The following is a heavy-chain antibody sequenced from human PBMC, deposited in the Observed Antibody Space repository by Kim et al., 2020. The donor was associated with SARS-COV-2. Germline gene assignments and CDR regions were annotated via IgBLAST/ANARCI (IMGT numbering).Heavy chain of an antibody. Sequence: ATTVEGRFTVSRGNAKNTLFLQMNSLRAEDTAVYYCTRGSAGSGYGWWFDPWGQGALVTVS. J-gene: IGHJ5*02. V-gene: IGHV3-74*01. D-gene: IGHD5-12*01. CDR3: TRGSAGSGYGWWFDP.